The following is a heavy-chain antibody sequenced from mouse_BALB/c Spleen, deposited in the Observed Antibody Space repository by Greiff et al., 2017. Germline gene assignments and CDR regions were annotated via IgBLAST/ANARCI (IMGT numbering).Heavy chain of an antibody. J-gene: IGHJ4*01. CDR2: IDPYYGGT. CDR3: ARVDYDGGYYAMDY. V-gene: IGHV1-39*01. D-gene: IGHD2-4*01. Sequence: EVHLVESGPELEKPGASVKISCKASGYSFTGYNMNWVKQSNGKSLEWIGNIDPYYGGTSYNQKFKGKATLTVDKSSSTAYMQLKSLTSEDSAVYYCARVDYDGGYYAMDYWGQGTSVTVSS. CDR1: GYSFTGYN.